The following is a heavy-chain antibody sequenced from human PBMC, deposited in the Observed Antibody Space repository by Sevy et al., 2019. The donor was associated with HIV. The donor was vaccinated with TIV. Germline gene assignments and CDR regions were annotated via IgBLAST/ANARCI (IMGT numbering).Heavy chain of an antibody. D-gene: IGHD2-8*01. CDR2: LCFGCGEI. CDR3: AREGCTKPHDY. V-gene: IGHV3-23*01. Sequence: GGSLRLSCAASRFTFGKYSMSWVRQPPGKGLEWVSTLCFGCGEINYADSVKGRFTISRDNSKSSVYLQMNNLRPEDTAVYYCAREGCTKPHDYWGQGTLVTVSS. CDR1: RFTFGKYS. J-gene: IGHJ4*02.